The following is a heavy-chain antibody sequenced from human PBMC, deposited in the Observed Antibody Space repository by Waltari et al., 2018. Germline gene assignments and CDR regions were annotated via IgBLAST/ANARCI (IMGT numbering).Heavy chain of an antibody. CDR2: TYYRSKWYN. V-gene: IGHV6-1*01. CDR3: ARGNYYDSSGYDY. D-gene: IGHD3-22*01. Sequence: QVQLQQSGPGLVKTSQTLSVTCAISGDSVSSTSVAWNWIRQSPSRGLEWLGRTYYRSKWYNDYAKSLKSRITINPDTSKNQFSLQLNSLTPEDTAVYFCARGNYYDSSGYDYWGQGTQVTVSS. J-gene: IGHJ4*02. CDR1: GDSVSSTSVA.